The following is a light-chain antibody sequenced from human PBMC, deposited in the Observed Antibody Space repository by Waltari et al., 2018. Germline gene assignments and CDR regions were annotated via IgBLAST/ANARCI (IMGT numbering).Light chain of an antibody. V-gene: IGLV1-40*01. CDR2: GNI. CDR3: QSYDSRLSGYV. CDR1: WSNLGAGFD. Sequence: QSVLTQPPSVSGAPGQRVTISCTGCWSNLGAGFDVPWYQQIPGGAPKHLIYGNINRPSGVPDRFSGSKSGTSASLAITGLQAEDEADYYCQSYDSRLSGYVFGTATTVTVL. J-gene: IGLJ1*01.